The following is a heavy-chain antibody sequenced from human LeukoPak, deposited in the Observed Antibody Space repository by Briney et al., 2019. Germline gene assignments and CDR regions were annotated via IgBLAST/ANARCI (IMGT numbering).Heavy chain of an antibody. J-gene: IGHJ3*02. CDR1: GYTLTELS. V-gene: IGHV1-24*01. CDR3: ATSLSPRGAFDI. CDR2: FDPEDGET. D-gene: IGHD3-9*01. Sequence: ASVKVSCKVSGYTLTELSMHWVRQAPGKGLEWMGGFDPEDGETIYAQKFQGRVTMTEDTSTDTAYMELSSLRSEDTAVYYCATSLSPRGAFDIWGQGTMVTVSS.